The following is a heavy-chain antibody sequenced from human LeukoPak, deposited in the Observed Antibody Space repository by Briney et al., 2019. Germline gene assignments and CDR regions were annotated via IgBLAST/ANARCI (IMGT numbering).Heavy chain of an antibody. CDR3: ARGSGSSASDDGFDI. CDR1: GYTFTSYG. J-gene: IGHJ3*02. V-gene: IGHV1-8*02. Sequence: ASVKVSCKASGYTFTSYGISWVRQAPGQGLEWMGWMNPNSGNTGNAQKLQGRVTMTRNTSINTVYMELSSLRSEDTAVYYCARGSGSSASDDGFDIWGQGTMVTVSS. D-gene: IGHD6-25*01. CDR2: MNPNSGNT.